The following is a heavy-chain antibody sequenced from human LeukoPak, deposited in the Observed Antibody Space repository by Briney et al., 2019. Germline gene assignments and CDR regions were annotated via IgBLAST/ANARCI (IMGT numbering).Heavy chain of an antibody. CDR3: ARRAAARFDP. J-gene: IGHJ5*02. D-gene: IGHD2-15*01. CDR1: GGSISSYY. CDR2: IYYSGST. Sequence: KPSETLSLTCTVSGGSISSYYWSWIRQPPGKGLEWIGYIYYSGSTNYNPSLKSRVTISVDTSKNRFSLKLSSVTAADTAVYYCARRAAARFDPWGQGTLVTVSS. V-gene: IGHV4-59*01.